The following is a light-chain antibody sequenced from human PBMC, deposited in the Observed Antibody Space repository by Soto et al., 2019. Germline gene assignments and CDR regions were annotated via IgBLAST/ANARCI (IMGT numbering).Light chain of an antibody. J-gene: IGKJ1*01. CDR3: QQYVSSPWA. CDR1: QSVTNY. CDR2: DAS. Sequence: EIFLTQSPDTLSLSPGERATLTCRASQSVTNYIAWYQQRPGQAPRLLIYDASNRATGVPARFSGSRSGTDFTLTISRLEPEDFAVYYCQQYVSSPWAFGQGTKVDIK. V-gene: IGKV3-20*01.